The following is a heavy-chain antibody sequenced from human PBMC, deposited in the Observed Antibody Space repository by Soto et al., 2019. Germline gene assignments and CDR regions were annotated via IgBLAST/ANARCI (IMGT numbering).Heavy chain of an antibody. Sequence: GKGLEWVAVISYDGSNKYYADSVKGRFTISRDNSKNTLYLQMNSLRAEDTAVYYCARGTRPYYYYGMAVWDQGTTVTVSS. J-gene: IGHJ6*02. V-gene: IGHV3-30-3*01. CDR2: ISYDGSNK. CDR3: ARGTRPYYYYGMAV.